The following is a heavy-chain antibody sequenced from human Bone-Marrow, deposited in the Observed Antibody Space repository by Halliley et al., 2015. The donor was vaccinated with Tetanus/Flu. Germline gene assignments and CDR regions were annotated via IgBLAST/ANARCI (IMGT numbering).Heavy chain of an antibody. CDR2: IWYDGSNK. CDR3: GLQPAGGGVHY. V-gene: IGHV3-33*01. Sequence: SLRLSCAASGFTFSNYGMHWVRQAPGKGLEWVAIIWYDGSNKHYADSVQGRFTISRDNSKNTLYLQMNSLRVDDTAVYYCGLQPAGGGVHYRGQGTLVTVSS. D-gene: IGHD3-16*01. CDR1: GFTFSNYG. J-gene: IGHJ4*02.